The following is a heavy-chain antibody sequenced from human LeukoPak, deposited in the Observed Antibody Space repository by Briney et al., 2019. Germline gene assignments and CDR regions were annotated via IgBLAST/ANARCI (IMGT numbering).Heavy chain of an antibody. Sequence: PSETLSLTCTVSGGSISSSSHYWGWIRQPPGKGLEWIGSIYYSGSTYYNPSLKSRVTISVDTSKNQFSLKLSSVTAADTAVYYCARHIRDGYNLDYFDYWGQGTLVTVSS. CDR1: GGSISSSSHY. J-gene: IGHJ4*02. D-gene: IGHD5-24*01. CDR2: IYYSGST. CDR3: ARHIRDGYNLDYFDY. V-gene: IGHV4-39*01.